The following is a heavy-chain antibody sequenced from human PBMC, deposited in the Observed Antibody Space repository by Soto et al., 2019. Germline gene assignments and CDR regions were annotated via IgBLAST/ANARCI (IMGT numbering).Heavy chain of an antibody. Sequence: EVQLLESGGGLVQPGGSLRLSCAASGFTFSSYTMSWVRQAPGKGLEWVSGISATGGSTYYADSVKGRFTFSRDNSKNTLYLQMNSLRAEDTAVYYCAKGVIRDCGGDCTVDTWGQGTLVTVSS. J-gene: IGHJ5*02. CDR3: AKGVIRDCGGDCTVDT. CDR1: GFTFSSYT. V-gene: IGHV3-23*01. CDR2: ISATGGST. D-gene: IGHD2-21*02.